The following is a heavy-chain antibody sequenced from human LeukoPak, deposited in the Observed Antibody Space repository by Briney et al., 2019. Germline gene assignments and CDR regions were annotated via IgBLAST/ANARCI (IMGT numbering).Heavy chain of an antibody. D-gene: IGHD3-3*01. Sequence: GGSLRLSCAASGFTYSSYWMHWVRQAPGKGLEWVSAISGSGGSTYYADSVKGRFTISRDNSKNTLYLQMNSLRAEDTAVYYCAKLEETPGYGMDVWGQGTTVTVSS. V-gene: IGHV3-23*01. CDR2: ISGSGGST. J-gene: IGHJ6*02. CDR3: AKLEETPGYGMDV. CDR1: GFTYSSYW.